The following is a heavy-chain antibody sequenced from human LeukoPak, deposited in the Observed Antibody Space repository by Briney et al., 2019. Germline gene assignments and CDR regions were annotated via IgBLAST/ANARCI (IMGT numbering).Heavy chain of an antibody. CDR2: INPSGGYP. Sequence: GASVKVSCKASGYTFTSYFLHWVRQAPGQGLEWMGIINPSGGYPTYAQRFQGRVTMTGDTSTSTVFKELSSLRSEDTAVYYCARELSGLDSWGRGTLVTVSS. J-gene: IGHJ4*02. CDR3: ARELSGLDS. V-gene: IGHV1-46*01. D-gene: IGHD3-3*01. CDR1: GYTFTSYF.